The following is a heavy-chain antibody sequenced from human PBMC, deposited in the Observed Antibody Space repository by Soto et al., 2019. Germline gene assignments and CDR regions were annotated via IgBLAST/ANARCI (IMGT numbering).Heavy chain of an antibody. J-gene: IGHJ4*02. CDR2: ISGSGGST. CDR3: ARGLGYCSSTSCYIWFDY. Sequence: LSLSWAASGXTFRTYAMSWVRQAAGKGLEWVSAISGSGGSTYYADPVKGRFTISRDNSKNTLYLQMNSLRAEDTAVHYCARGLGYCSSTSCYIWFDYWGQGTLVTVS. D-gene: IGHD2-2*02. V-gene: IGHV3-23*01. CDR1: GXTFRTYA.